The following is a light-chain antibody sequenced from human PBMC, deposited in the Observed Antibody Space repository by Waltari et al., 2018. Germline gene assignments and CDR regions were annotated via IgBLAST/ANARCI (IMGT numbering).Light chain of an antibody. J-gene: IGKJ1*01. V-gene: IGKV1-9*01. CDR2: AAS. Sequence: DIQLTQSPSFLSASVGDRVTITCRASQGISSYLAWYQQKPGKAPKLLIYAASTLQSGVPSRFSGSGSGTEFTLTISSLQPEDSATYYCQQLTSYPLTFG. CDR1: QGISSY. CDR3: QQLTSYPLT.